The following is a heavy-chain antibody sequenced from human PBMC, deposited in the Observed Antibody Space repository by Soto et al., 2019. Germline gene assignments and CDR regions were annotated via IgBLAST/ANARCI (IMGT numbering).Heavy chain of an antibody. CDR2: IYHSGST. Sequence: QVQLQESGPGLVKPSGTLSLTCAVSGGSISSSNWWSWVRQPPGKGLEWIGEIYHSGSTNYNPSLKSRVTISVAKSKTQFSLKLSSVTAADTAVYYCASREYYDILTGPKFDYWGQGTLVTVSS. V-gene: IGHV4-4*02. D-gene: IGHD3-9*01. J-gene: IGHJ4*02. CDR3: ASREYYDILTGPKFDY. CDR1: GGSISSSNW.